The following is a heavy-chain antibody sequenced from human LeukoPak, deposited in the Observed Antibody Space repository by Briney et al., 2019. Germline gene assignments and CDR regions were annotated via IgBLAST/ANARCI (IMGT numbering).Heavy chain of an antibody. CDR3: ARKIDSSGYFS. D-gene: IGHD3-22*01. V-gene: IGHV4-34*10. CDR1: GGSFSSYY. J-gene: IGHJ4*02. CDR2: INHSGST. Sequence: SETLSLTCTFYGGSFSSYYWSWVRQPPGKGLEWIGEINHSGSTTYNPSLRSRVSMSLDTTKNQFSLKLSSVTAVDTAVYYCARKIDSSGYFSWGQGILVTVSS.